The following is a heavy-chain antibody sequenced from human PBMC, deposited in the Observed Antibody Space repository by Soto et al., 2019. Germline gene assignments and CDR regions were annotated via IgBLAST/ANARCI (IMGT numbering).Heavy chain of an antibody. J-gene: IGHJ4*02. D-gene: IGHD3-10*01. Sequence: PSETLSLTCAVYGGSFSGYYWSWIRQPPGKGLEWIGEINHSGSTNYNPSLKSRVTISVDTSKNQFSLKLSSVTAADTAVYYCARGLDTMVRGIHFDYWSQGTLVTVSS. V-gene: IGHV4-34*01. CDR1: GGSFSGYY. CDR2: INHSGST. CDR3: ARGLDTMVRGIHFDY.